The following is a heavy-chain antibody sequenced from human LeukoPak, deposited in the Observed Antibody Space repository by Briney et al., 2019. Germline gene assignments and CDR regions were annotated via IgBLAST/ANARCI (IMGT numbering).Heavy chain of an antibody. D-gene: IGHD1-1*01. J-gene: IGHJ4*02. CDR1: GFTFSGSA. V-gene: IGHV3-73*01. Sequence: PGGSLRLSCAASGFTFSGSAMHWVRQASGKGLEWVGRIRSKANSYATAYAASVKGRFTISRDDSKNTAYLQMNSLKTEDTAVYCCTRRNDGGYAYWGQGTLVTVSS. CDR2: IRSKANSYAT. CDR3: TRRNDGGYAY.